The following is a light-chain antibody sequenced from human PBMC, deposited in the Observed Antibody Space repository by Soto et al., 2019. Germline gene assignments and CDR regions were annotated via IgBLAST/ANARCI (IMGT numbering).Light chain of an antibody. J-gene: IGKJ4*01. CDR1: QSVSSSY. Sequence: EIVLTQSPGTLSLSPGERATLSCRASQSVSSSYSAWYQQKPGQAPRLLIYGASSRATGIPDRFSGSGSGTDFTLTISRLEPEDFAVYYCQQYGSSPGLTFGGGTKV. CDR3: QQYGSSPGLT. V-gene: IGKV3-20*01. CDR2: GAS.